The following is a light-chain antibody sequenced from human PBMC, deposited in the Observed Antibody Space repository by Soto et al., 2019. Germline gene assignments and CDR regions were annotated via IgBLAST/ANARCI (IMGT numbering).Light chain of an antibody. J-gene: IGKJ2*01. CDR2: GAS. CDR1: QSINAY. CDR3: PQSYSIPFT. Sequence: DIQMTQSPSSLSASVGDRVTISCRASQSINAYLTWYQQKPGEAPRLLIYGASSLQSGVPSRFSGSGSGTDFTLTISSLQPEDFALYYCPQSYSIPFTFGQGTKLEIK. V-gene: IGKV1-39*01.